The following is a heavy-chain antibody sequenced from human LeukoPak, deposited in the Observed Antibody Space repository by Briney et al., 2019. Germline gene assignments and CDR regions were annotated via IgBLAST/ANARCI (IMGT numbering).Heavy chain of an antibody. J-gene: IGHJ4*02. CDR2: IYYSGST. Sequence: SETLSLTCTVSGGSISSSSYYWGWVRQPPGKGREWIGSIYYSGSTYYNPSLKRRVTISVDTSKNQFSLKLSSVTAADTAVYYCARQKITGTALDYWGQGTLVTVSS. V-gene: IGHV4-39*01. CDR3: ARQKITGTALDY. CDR1: GGSISSSSYY. D-gene: IGHD1-20*01.